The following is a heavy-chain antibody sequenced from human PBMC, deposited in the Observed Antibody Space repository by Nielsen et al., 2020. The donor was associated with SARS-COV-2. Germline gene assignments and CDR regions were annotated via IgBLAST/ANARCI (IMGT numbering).Heavy chain of an antibody. Sequence: GSLKISCAASGFTFSGSAMHWVRQASGKGLEWVGRIRSKANSYATAYAASVKGRFTISRDDSKNTAYLQMNSLKTEDTAVYYCTRSPEYSSSWSYYYYYGMDVWGQGTTVTVSS. CDR3: TRSPEYSSSWSYYYYYGMDV. V-gene: IGHV3-73*01. J-gene: IGHJ6*02. CDR2: IRSKANSYAT. D-gene: IGHD6-13*01. CDR1: GFTFSGSA.